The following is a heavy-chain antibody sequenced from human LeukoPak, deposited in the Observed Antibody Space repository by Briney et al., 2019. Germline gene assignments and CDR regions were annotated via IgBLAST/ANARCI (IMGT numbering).Heavy chain of an antibody. CDR2: MNPSGST. CDR1: GFTFSNAW. J-gene: IGHJ6*03. V-gene: IGHV4-34*08. D-gene: IGHD3-22*01. CDR3: ARGRQDVTMIVVVMTAVSYYLDV. Sequence: GSLRLSCAASGFTFSNAWMSWVRQTPGKGLEWIGEMNPSGSTNYNPSLKSRVTISVDTSKNQFSLKLSSVTAADTAVYYCARGRQDVTMIVVVMTAVSYYLDVWGKGTTVTVS.